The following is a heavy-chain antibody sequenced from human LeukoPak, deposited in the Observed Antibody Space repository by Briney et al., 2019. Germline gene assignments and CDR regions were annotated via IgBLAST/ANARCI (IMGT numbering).Heavy chain of an antibody. J-gene: IGHJ6*03. CDR1: GFTFSSYG. V-gene: IGHV3-30*02. CDR3: AKITIPKRVTPYYYYYMDV. Sequence: GGSLRLSCAASGFTFSSYGMHWVRQAPGKGLEWVAFIRYDGSNKYYADSVKGRFTISRDNSKNTLYLQMNSLRAEDTAVYYCAKITIPKRVTPYYYYYMDVWGKGTTVTISS. CDR2: IRYDGSNK. D-gene: IGHD3-3*01.